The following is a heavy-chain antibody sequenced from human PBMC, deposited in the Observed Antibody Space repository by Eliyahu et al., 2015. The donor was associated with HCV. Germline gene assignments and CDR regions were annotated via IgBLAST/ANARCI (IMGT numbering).Heavy chain of an antibody. J-gene: IGHJ4*02. CDR2: IXYDGSSQ. CDR1: GFSIDSYG. V-gene: IGHV3-30*03. CDR3: AERTISGVDY. D-gene: IGHD3-3*01. Sequence: QVQLVESGGGAVQPGRSLRLXCXASGFSIDSYGMHWGRQGPGKGLEWVAVIXYDGSSQFYGDSVKGRFTISRDNSKNTLYLQMNSLRVEDTAIYYCAERTISGVDYWGQGTLVTVSS.